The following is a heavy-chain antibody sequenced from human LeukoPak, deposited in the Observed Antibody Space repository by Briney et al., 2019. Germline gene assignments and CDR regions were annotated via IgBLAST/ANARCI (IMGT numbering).Heavy chain of an antibody. J-gene: IGHJ4*02. CDR3: VTYYYGSSAPKRNY. Sequence: SETLSLTCTVSGGSISSNSYYWGWIRQPPGKGLEWIGEISHSGSTTYNPSLRSRVTISGDTSKRQFSLKLSSVTAADTAVYYCVTYYYGSSAPKRNYWGQGSLVTVSS. D-gene: IGHD3-22*01. CDR2: ISHSGST. V-gene: IGHV4-39*07. CDR1: GGSISSNSYY.